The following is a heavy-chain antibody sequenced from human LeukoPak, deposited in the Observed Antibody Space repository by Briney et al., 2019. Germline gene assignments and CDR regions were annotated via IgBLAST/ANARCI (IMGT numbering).Heavy chain of an antibody. CDR1: GGSISSYY. Sequence: SETLSLTCTVPGGSISSYYWSWIRQPPGKGLEWIGYIYYSGSTNYNPSLKSRVTISVDTSKNQFSLKLSSVTAADTAVYYCARDEKVYYYDSSGYQAGFDPWGQGTLVTVSS. V-gene: IGHV4-59*01. D-gene: IGHD3-22*01. CDR3: ARDEKVYYYDSSGYQAGFDP. CDR2: IYYSGST. J-gene: IGHJ5*02.